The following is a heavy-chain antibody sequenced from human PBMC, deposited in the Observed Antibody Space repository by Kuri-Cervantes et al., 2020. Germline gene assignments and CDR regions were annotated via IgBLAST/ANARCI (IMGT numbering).Heavy chain of an antibody. D-gene: IGHD2-15*01. J-gene: IGHJ2*01. CDR3: ARGAGCSGCTGYLVDWYFDL. V-gene: IGHV1-8*01. Sequence: ASVKVSCKASGYTFTSYDINWVRQATGQGLEWMGWMNPNSGNTGYAQKFQGRVTMTRNTSISTAYMELSSLRSEDTAVYYCARGAGCSGCTGYLVDWYFDLWGRGTLVTVSS. CDR2: MNPNSGNT. CDR1: GYTFTSYD.